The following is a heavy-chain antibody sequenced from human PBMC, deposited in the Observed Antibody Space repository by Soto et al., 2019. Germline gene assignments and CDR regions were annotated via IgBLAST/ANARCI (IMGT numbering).Heavy chain of an antibody. Sequence: QVQLVQSGAEVKKPGSSVKVSCKASGGTFSSYAISWVRQAPGQGLEWMGGSIPIFGTANYAQKFQGRVTITAVESTRKAYMELSSLRSEDTAVYYCARVGGYDNNNWFDPWGEGTLVTVSS. CDR3: ARVGGYDNNNWFDP. CDR2: SIPIFGTA. CDR1: GGTFSSYA. V-gene: IGHV1-69*01. D-gene: IGHD5-12*01. J-gene: IGHJ5*02.